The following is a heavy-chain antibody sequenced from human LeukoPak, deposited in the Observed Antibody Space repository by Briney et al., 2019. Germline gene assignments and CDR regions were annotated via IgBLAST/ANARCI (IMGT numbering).Heavy chain of an antibody. D-gene: IGHD6-19*01. CDR3: AKESSGGWYFDY. CDR1: GFTFSSNV. J-gene: IGHJ4*02. V-gene: IGHV3-23*01. Sequence: GGSLRLSCAASGFTFSSNVMIWVRQAPGRGLEWVSSIPASGGTTYYADSVKGRFTISRDNSKNSLYLQMDSLRAEDTAVYYCAKESSGGWYFDYWGQGTLVTVSS. CDR2: IPASGGTT.